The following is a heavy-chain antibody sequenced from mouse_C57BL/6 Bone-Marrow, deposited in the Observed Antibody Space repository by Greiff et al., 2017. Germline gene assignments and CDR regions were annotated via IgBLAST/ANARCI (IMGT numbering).Heavy chain of an antibody. CDR3: ARESRSFFDY. CDR1: GYTFTSYW. V-gene: IGHV1-50*01. Sequence: QVQLKQPGAELVKPGASVKLSCKASGYTFTSYWMQWVKQRPGQGLEWIGEIDPSDSYTNYNQKFKGKATLTVDTSSSPAYMQLSSLTSEDSAVYYCARESRSFFDYWGQGTTLTVSS. CDR2: IDPSDSYT. D-gene: IGHD1-3*01. J-gene: IGHJ2*01.